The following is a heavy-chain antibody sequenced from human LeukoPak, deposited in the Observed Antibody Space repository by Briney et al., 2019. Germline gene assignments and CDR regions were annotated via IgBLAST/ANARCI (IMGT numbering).Heavy chain of an antibody. D-gene: IGHD3-3*01. CDR3: ARVPYDLWSGYPNYYYYYGMDV. Sequence: ASETLSLTCAVYGGSFSGYYWSWIRQPPGKGLEWIGEINHSGSTNYNPSLKSRVTISVDTSKNQFSLKLSSVTAADTAVYYCARVPYDLWSGYPNYYYYYGMDVWGQGTTVTVSS. CDR1: GGSFSGYY. J-gene: IGHJ6*02. V-gene: IGHV4-34*01. CDR2: INHSGST.